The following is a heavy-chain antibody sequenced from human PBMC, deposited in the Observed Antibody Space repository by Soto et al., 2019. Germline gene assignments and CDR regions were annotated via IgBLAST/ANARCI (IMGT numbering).Heavy chain of an antibody. CDR3: ARLPRCSTSCPRAAAAGHYSYYGMDV. CDR1: GGSISSGGYY. CDR2: IYYSGST. D-gene: IGHD2-2*01. Sequence: QVQLQESGPGLVKPSQTLSLTCTVSGGSISSGGYYWSWIRQHPGKGLEWIGYIYYSGSTYYNPSLKSRVTISVDTSKNQFSLKLSSVTAAETAVYYWARLPRCSTSCPRAAAAGHYSYYGMDVWGQGTTVTVS. V-gene: IGHV4-31*03. J-gene: IGHJ6*02.